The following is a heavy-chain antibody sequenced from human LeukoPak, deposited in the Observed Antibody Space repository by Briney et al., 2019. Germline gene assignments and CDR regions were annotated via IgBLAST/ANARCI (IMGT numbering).Heavy chain of an antibody. Sequence: GGSLRLSYAASGFTFSSYSMNWVRQAPGKGLEWVSSISSSSSYIYYADSVKGRFTISRDNAKNSLYLQMNSLRAEDTAVYYCARGGYGSGSYVGYWGQGTLVTVSS. J-gene: IGHJ4*02. V-gene: IGHV3-21*01. CDR3: ARGGYGSGSYVGY. CDR1: GFTFSSYS. D-gene: IGHD3-10*01. CDR2: ISSSSSYI.